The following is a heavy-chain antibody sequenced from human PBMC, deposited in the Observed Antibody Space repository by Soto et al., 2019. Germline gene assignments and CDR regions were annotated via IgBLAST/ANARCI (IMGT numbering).Heavy chain of an antibody. V-gene: IGHV3-21*01. J-gene: IGHJ3*02. CDR3: ARDGKVLYYGDSSSDAFDI. Sequence: EVQLVESGGGLAKPGGSLRLSCAASGFTFSSYSMNWVRQAPGKGLEWVSSISSSSSYIYYADSVKGRFTISRDNAKNSLYLQMNSLRAEDTAVYYCARDGKVLYYGDSSSDAFDIWGQGTMVTVSS. CDR1: GFTFSSYS. D-gene: IGHD4-17*01. CDR2: ISSSSSYI.